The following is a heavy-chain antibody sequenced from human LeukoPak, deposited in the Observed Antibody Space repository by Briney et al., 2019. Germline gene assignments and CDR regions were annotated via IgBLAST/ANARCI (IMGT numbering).Heavy chain of an antibody. V-gene: IGHV3-21*01. D-gene: IGHD5-24*01. CDR3: ARDLSGDGYNKFDY. CDR2: ISTGSRHI. Sequence: PGGSLRLSCAASGFTFSNYIMNWVRQAPGKGLELVSSISTGSRHIYYAASVKGRFTISRDDAKNSLYLQMNSLRAEDTAVYYCARDLSGDGYNKFDYRGQGTLVTVSP. J-gene: IGHJ4*02. CDR1: GFTFSNYI.